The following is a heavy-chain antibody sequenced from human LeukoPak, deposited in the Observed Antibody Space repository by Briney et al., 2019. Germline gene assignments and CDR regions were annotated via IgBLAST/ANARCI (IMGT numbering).Heavy chain of an antibody. CDR1: GFIFSDYY. D-gene: IGHD3-10*01. Sequence: PGGSLRLSCAASGFIFSDYYMSWIRQAPGKGLEWVSYISSSGNAIYYADSVKGRFTISRDNAKNLLYLQMNRLRAEDTAVYYCARTYYYGSGTYRYAFDFWGPGTMVTVSS. J-gene: IGHJ3*01. V-gene: IGHV3-11*04. CDR3: ARTYYYGSGTYRYAFDF. CDR2: ISSSGNAI.